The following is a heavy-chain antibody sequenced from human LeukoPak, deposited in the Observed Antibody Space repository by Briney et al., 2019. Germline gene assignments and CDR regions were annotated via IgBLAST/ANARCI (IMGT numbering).Heavy chain of an antibody. V-gene: IGHV3-23*01. CDR3: AKGQSGSYYVLYY. CDR1: GFTFSSYA. J-gene: IGHJ4*02. D-gene: IGHD1-26*01. CDR2: ISGSGGST. Sequence: GGSLRLSCAAFGFTFSSYAMSWVRQAPGKGLEWVSAISGSGGSTYYADSVKGRFTISRDNSKNTLYLQMNSLRAEDTAVYYCAKGQSGSYYVLYYWGQGTLVTVSS.